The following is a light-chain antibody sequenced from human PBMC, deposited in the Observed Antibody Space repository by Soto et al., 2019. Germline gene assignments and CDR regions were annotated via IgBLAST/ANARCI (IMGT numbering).Light chain of an antibody. Sequence: PWTRFLYAKEVATLSCRTSQSVSSSFLAWYPQKPGQAPRLLIYGASSRATGIPDRFTGSGSGTDFTLTCSRLEPEDLAVYYCQQYGSSPQKFGQGTKVDIK. CDR2: GAS. J-gene: IGKJ1*01. CDR3: QQYGSSPQK. V-gene: IGKV3-20*01. CDR1: QSVSSSF.